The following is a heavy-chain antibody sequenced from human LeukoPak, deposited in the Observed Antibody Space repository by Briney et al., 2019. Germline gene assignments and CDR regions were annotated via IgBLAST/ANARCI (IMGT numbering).Heavy chain of an antibody. CDR3: AKDIKYYYDSSGYYDY. Sequence: GGSLRLSCAASGFTFSSYAMSWVRQAPGKGLEWVSAISGSGGSTYYADSVKGRFTISRDNSENTLYLQMNSLRAEDTAVYYCAKDIKYYYDSSGYYDYWGQGTLVTVSS. D-gene: IGHD3-22*01. J-gene: IGHJ4*02. CDR1: GFTFSSYA. V-gene: IGHV3-23*01. CDR2: ISGSGGST.